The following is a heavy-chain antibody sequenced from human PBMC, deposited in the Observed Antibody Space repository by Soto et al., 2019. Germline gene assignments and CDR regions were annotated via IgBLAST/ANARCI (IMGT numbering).Heavy chain of an antibody. V-gene: IGHV4-61*08. CDR2: IYYSGST. Sequence: ETLSHRCTVSGGSISSGGYDWSWIRQHPGKGLEWIGYIYYSGSTNYNPSLKSRVTISVDTSKNQFSLKLSSVTAADTAVYYCARSDGRYWGQGTLVTVSS. J-gene: IGHJ4*02. CDR1: GGSISSGGYD. CDR3: ARSDGRY.